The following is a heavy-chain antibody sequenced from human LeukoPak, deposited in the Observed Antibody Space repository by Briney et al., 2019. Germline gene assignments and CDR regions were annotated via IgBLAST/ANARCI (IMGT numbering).Heavy chain of an antibody. CDR2: IIPIFGTA. V-gene: IGHV1-69*06. J-gene: IGHJ6*03. CDR1: GYTFTSYG. Sequence: SVKVSCKASGYTFTSYGISWVRQAPGQGLEWMGGIIPIFGTANYAQKFQGRVTITADKSTSTAYMELSSLRSEDTAVYYCARNYYGSGSYYNPYYYYYMDVWGKGTTVTVSS. CDR3: ARNYYGSGSYYNPYYYYYMDV. D-gene: IGHD3-10*01.